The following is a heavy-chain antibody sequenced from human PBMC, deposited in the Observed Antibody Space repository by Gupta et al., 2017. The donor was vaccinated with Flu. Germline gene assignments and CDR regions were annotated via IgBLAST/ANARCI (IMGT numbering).Heavy chain of an antibody. CDR1: GFTFSGYG. V-gene: IGHV3-33*03. D-gene: IGHD3-22*01. CDR2: MWYDGSNE. Sequence: QVQLVESGGGVVQSGRSLRLTCEASGFTFSGYGMHWVRQAPGKGLEWVALMWYDGSNEKYADSVKGRFTISRDNSKNTLYLQMNSLRAEDSAVYYCARXPXGGIVVXGTYTPISGFYDFWGQGTQVTVSP. CDR3: ARXPXGGIVVXGTYTPISGFYDF. J-gene: IGHJ4*02.